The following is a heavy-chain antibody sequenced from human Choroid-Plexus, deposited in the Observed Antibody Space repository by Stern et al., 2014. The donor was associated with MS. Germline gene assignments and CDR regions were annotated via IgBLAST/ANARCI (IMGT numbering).Heavy chain of an antibody. V-gene: IGHV3-30*18. Sequence: VQLVESGGGVVKPGRPLRLSCVVSGFTFGSCAMHWVRQAPGKGLEWVAGVSYDGSNKYYADSVKGRFTISRDNSQNTLYMQMSSLRPEDTAVYYCAKDRQYLTYFFDHWGQGSLVTVSS. CDR3: AKDRQYLTYFFDH. D-gene: IGHD2/OR15-2a*01. CDR1: GFTFGSCA. CDR2: VSYDGSNK. J-gene: IGHJ5*02.